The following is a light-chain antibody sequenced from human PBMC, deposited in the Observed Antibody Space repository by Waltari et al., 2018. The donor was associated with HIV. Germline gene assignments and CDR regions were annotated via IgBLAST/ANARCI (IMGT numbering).Light chain of an antibody. CDR1: QTFNTY. CDR3: QQSHTNPRT. V-gene: IGKV1-39*01. J-gene: IGKJ4*02. CDR2: ATS. Sequence: DIQMTQSPSSLSASVGDRVSITCRASQTFNTYLNWYQQKPGKAPKPLIYATSTLQTGVPLRVSCSGSGTDFPPTIRSLQPEDFATYYCQQSHTNPRTFGRGTKVEVK.